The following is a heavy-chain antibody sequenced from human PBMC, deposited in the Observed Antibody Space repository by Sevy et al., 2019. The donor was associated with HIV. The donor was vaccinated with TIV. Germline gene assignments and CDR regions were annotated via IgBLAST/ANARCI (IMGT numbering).Heavy chain of an antibody. CDR2: IYYSGST. J-gene: IGHJ4*02. CDR3: ARESIGAVGDFDY. V-gene: IGHV4-59*01. Sequence: SETLSLTCTVSGGSISNYFWSWIRQPPGKGLEWIGYIYYSGSTNYNPSLKSRVTISVDTSKNQFSLKLSSVTAADTAVCYCARESIGAVGDFDYWGQGTLVTVSS. CDR1: GGSISNYF. D-gene: IGHD6-13*01.